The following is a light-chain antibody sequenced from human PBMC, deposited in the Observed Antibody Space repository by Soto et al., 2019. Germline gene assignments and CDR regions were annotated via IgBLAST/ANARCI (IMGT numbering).Light chain of an antibody. CDR1: QSVSNNY. CDR2: GAS. CDR3: QQYGSSGT. J-gene: IGKJ1*01. Sequence: EIVLTQSPGTLSLSQGERATLSCRASQSVSNNYLAWYHQKPGQAPRLLIYGASNRATGIPDRFSGSGSGTDFTLTISRLEPEDFAVYYCQQYGSSGTFGQGTKVDIK. V-gene: IGKV3-20*01.